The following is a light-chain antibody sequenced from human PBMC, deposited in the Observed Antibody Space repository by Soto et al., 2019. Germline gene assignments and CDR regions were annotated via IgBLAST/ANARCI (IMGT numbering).Light chain of an antibody. V-gene: IGLV2-14*01. CDR1: SSDIGGYNY. J-gene: IGLJ2*01. CDR3: SSYTSSSTVI. Sequence: QSALTQPASVSESPGQSITISCTGTSSDIGGYNYVSWYQQHPGKAPKLMIYDVSNRPSGISNRFSGSRSGNTASLTISGLQAEDEADYYCSSYTSSSTVIFGGGTKLTVI. CDR2: DVS.